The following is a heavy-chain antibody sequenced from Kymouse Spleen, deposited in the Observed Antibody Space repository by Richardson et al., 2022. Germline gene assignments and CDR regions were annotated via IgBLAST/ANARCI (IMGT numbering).Heavy chain of an antibody. CDR1: GFTFSNAW. CDR2: IKSKTDGGTT. D-gene: IGHD4-17*01. V-gene: IGHV3-15*01. CDR3: TFMTTVTTPYYGMDV. J-gene: IGHJ6*02. Sequence: EVQLVESGGGLVKPGGSLRLSCAASGFTFSNAWMSWVRQAPGKGLEWVGRIKSKTDGGTTDYAAPVKGRFTISRDDSKNTLYLQMNSLKTEDTAVYYCTFMTTVTTPYYGMDVWGQGTTVTVSS.